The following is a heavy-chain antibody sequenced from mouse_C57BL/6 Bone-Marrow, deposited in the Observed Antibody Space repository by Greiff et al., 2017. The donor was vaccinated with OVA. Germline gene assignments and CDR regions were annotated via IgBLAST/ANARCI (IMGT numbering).Heavy chain of an antibody. D-gene: IGHD2-5*01. CDR3: ARKYSNYPFYAMDY. Sequence: EVQLVESGPELVKPGASVKIPCKASGYTFTDYNMDWVKQSHGKSLEWIGDINPNNGGTIYNQKFKGKATLTVDKSSSTAYMELRSLTSEDTAVYYCARKYSNYPFYAMDYWGQGTSVTVSS. CDR1: GYTFTDYN. V-gene: IGHV1-18*01. J-gene: IGHJ4*01. CDR2: INPNNGGT.